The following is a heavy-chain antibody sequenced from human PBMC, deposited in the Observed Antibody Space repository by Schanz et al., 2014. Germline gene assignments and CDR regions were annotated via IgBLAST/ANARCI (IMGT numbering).Heavy chain of an antibody. Sequence: EVQLLESGGGLIQPGGSLRLSCAASGFIFGSSVMAWVRQAPGKGLEWVSGITGASDHIDYAESVKGRFTISRDNSKITLFLQMNTPRVEGSDSYCCAKDISDTNGKYDHWGHGTLVTVSS. J-gene: IGHJ5*02. CDR2: ITGASDHI. V-gene: IGHV3-23*01. D-gene: IGHD2-8*01. CDR3: AKDISDTNGKYDH. CDR1: GFIFGSSV.